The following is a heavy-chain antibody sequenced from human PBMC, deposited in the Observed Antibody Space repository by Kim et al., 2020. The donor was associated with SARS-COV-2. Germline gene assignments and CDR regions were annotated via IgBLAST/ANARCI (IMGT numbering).Heavy chain of an antibody. CDR2: ISSSSSYI. Sequence: GGSLRLSCAASVFTFSSYSMNWVRQAPGKGLEWVSSISSSSSYIYYADSVKGRFTISRDNAKNSLYLQMNSLRAEDTAVYYCARSKDTAMVLYYYYGMDVWGQGTTVTVSS. J-gene: IGHJ6*02. CDR3: ARSKDTAMVLYYYYGMDV. CDR1: VFTFSSYS. D-gene: IGHD5-18*01. V-gene: IGHV3-21*01.